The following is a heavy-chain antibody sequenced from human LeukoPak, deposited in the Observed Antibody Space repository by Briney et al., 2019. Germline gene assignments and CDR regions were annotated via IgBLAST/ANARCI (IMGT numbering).Heavy chain of an antibody. J-gene: IGHJ3*02. CDR1: GGSISGYY. D-gene: IGHD5-24*01. CDR3: ARPSREHHNYGAFDI. CDR2: IYYNSGST. V-gene: IGHV4-59*08. Sequence: PSETLSLTCTVSGGSISGYYWTWIRQPPGKGLQWIGYIYYNSGSTNYSPSLKSRVTISVDTSKNQFSLRVTSVSAADTAVYYCARPSREHHNYGAFDIWGQGTMVTVSS.